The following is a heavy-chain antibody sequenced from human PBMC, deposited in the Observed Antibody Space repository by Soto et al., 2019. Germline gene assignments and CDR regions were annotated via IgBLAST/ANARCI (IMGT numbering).Heavy chain of an antibody. CDR1: GFIFRDYL. CDR3: ARVATRLQSMEVLEY. CDR2: LSFDGTAE. Sequence: ESGGGVVQPGTSLRLSCKASGFIFRDYLIHWVRQAPGKGLEWLAVLSFDGTAEYYADSTRGRFTIPRDIPKSTTYLVINNVRREDTAMYYCARVATRLQSMEVLEYWGQGTLVTVPS. D-gene: IGHD2-21*02. J-gene: IGHJ4*02. V-gene: IGHV3-30*03.